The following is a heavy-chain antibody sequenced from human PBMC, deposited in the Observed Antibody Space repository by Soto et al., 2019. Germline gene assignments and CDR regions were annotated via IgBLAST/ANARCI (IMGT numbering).Heavy chain of an antibody. J-gene: IGHJ4*02. D-gene: IGHD3-22*01. CDR1: GYTFTSYG. CDR2: ISAYNVNT. Sequence: GSSVKVSGKASGYTFTSYGISWVRQAPGQGLEWMGWISAYNVNTNYAQKLQGRVTMTTDTSTSTAYMELRSLRSDDTAVYYCARNSSGYYSDYWGQGTQVTVSS. V-gene: IGHV1-18*04. CDR3: ARNSSGYYSDY.